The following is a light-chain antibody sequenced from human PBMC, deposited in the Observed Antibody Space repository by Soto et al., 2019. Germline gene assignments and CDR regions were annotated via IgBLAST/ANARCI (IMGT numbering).Light chain of an antibody. CDR1: NSNIGVYP. Sequence: QPVLTQPPSASGTPGQRVTISCSGSNSNIGVYPVHWYQRLQGTAPKLFIYINSQRPSGVPYRFSGSKSVTSRSLAISGLQSEDEADYYCATWDDSLNAVVFGGGTKLTVL. CDR2: INS. J-gene: IGLJ2*01. CDR3: ATWDDSLNAVV. V-gene: IGLV1-44*01.